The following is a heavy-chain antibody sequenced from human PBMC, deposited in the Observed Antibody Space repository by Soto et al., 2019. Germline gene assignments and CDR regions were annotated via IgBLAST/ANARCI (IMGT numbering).Heavy chain of an antibody. CDR3: ASRYGSGSSYYYYGMDV. D-gene: IGHD3-10*01. Sequence: QVQLVQSGAEVKKPGASVKVSCKASGYTFTSYAMHWVRQAPGQRLEWMEWINAGNGNTKYSQKFQGRVTITRDTSASTAYMELSSLRSEDTAVYYCASRYGSGSSYYYYGMDVWGQGTTVTVSS. J-gene: IGHJ6*02. CDR1: GYTFTSYA. CDR2: INAGNGNT. V-gene: IGHV1-3*01.